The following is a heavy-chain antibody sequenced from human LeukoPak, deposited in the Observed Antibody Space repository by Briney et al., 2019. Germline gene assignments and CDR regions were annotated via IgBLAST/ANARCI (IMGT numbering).Heavy chain of an antibody. Sequence: GASVKVSCCASGYTFTSYYINWVRQATGQGGEGMGWINPYNGNTGYAQKFQERVIITSNTTINTAYMELSSLRSEDTAVYYYWGTTYYEILAGGLVMDVWGQGTTVTVSS. CDR3: WGTTYYEILAGGLVMDV. CDR2: INPYNGNT. D-gene: IGHD3-9*01. V-gene: IGHV1-8*01. CDR1: GYTFTSYY. J-gene: IGHJ6*02.